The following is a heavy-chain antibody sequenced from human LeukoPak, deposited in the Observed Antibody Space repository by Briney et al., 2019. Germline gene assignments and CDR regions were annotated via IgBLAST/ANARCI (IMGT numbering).Heavy chain of an antibody. D-gene: IGHD2-15*01. CDR3: ARAASRSNTWFDP. Sequence: SETLSLTCTVSGDSISRGHYFWSWIRQPAGKGLEWIGRFYTSGPTDYKPTLKSRVTMSVDTSKNLFSLTLTSVTAADTAVYYCARAASRSNTWFDPWGQGALVTVSS. V-gene: IGHV4-61*02. CDR2: FYTSGPT. J-gene: IGHJ5*02. CDR1: GDSISRGHYF.